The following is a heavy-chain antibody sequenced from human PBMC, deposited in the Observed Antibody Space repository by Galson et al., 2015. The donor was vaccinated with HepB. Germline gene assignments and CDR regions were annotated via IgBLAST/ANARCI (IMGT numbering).Heavy chain of an antibody. CDR1: GFTFSSYS. D-gene: IGHD1-26*01. J-gene: IGHJ6*02. CDR2: ISSSSSTI. Sequence: SLRLSCAASGFTFSSYSMNWVRRAPGKGLEWVSYISSSSSTIYYADSVKGRFTISRDNAKNSLYLQMNSLRDEDTAVYYCARESGSYYYYYGMDVWGQGTTVTVSS. V-gene: IGHV3-48*02. CDR3: ARESGSYYYYYGMDV.